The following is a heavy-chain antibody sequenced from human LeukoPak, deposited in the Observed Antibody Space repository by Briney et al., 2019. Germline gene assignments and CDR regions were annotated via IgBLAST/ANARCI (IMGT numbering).Heavy chain of an antibody. Sequence: GRSLRLSCAASGFTFSSYGMHWVRQAPGKGLEWVAVISYDGSNKYYADSVKGRFTISRDNSKNTLYLQINSLRAEDTAVYYCARGSRDTATQLDYWGQGTLVTVSS. J-gene: IGHJ4*02. V-gene: IGHV3-30*03. D-gene: IGHD5-18*01. CDR2: ISYDGSNK. CDR3: ARGSRDTATQLDY. CDR1: GFTFSSYG.